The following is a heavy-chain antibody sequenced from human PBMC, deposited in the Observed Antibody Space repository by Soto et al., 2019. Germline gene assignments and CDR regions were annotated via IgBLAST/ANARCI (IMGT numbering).Heavy chain of an antibody. CDR2: ISSSGSTI. CDR3: ASGGGLLWFGELFVY. D-gene: IGHD3-10*01. V-gene: IGHV3-48*03. Sequence: EVQLVESGGGLVQPGGSLRLSCAASGFTFSSYEMNWVRQAPGKGLEWVSYISSSGSTIYYADSVKGRFTISRDNAKNSLYLQMNSLRAEDTAVYYCASGGGLLWFGELFVYWGQGTLVTVSS. J-gene: IGHJ4*02. CDR1: GFTFSSYE.